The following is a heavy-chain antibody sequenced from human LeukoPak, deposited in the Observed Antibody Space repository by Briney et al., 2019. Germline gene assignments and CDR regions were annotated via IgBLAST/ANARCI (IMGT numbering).Heavy chain of an antibody. CDR2: IYTSGST. D-gene: IGHD4-11*01. Sequence: SETLSLTCDVSGASISGYWWSWIRQPAGKGLEWIGRIYTSGSTNYNPSLKSRVTMSVDTSKNQFSLKLSSVTAADTAVYYCARGTDYPYYFDYWGQGTLVTVSS. CDR1: GASISGYW. V-gene: IGHV4-4*07. CDR3: ARGTDYPYYFDY. J-gene: IGHJ4*02.